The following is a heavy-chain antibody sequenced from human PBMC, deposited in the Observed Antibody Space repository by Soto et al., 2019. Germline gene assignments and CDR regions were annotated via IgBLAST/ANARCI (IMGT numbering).Heavy chain of an antibody. Sequence: SLRLSCAASGFTFSSHWMSWVRQAPGQGLEWVANIKQDGSENYYVDSVKGRFTICRDNAKNSLYLQMNSLTAEDTAVHYCARVIQDADYDYYYYYG. J-gene: IGHJ6*01. CDR3: ARVIQDADYDYYYYYG. CDR1: GFTFSSHW. V-gene: IGHV3-7*03. CDR2: IKQDGSEN. D-gene: IGHD4-17*01.